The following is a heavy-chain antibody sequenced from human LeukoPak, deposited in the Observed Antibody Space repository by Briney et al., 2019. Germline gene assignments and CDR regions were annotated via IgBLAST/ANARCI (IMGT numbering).Heavy chain of an antibody. CDR2: ISYGGNYK. CDR3: AKERSSSWPFDY. V-gene: IGHV3-30*18. D-gene: IGHD6-13*01. J-gene: IGHJ4*02. CDR1: GFTFRNYG. Sequence: PGRSLRLSCAASGFTFRNYGMHWVRQAPGKGLEWVVVISYGGNYKFYADSVKGRFTISRDTSKNTLYLQKNSLRTEDTAMYYCAKERSSSWPFDYWGQGTLVTVSS.